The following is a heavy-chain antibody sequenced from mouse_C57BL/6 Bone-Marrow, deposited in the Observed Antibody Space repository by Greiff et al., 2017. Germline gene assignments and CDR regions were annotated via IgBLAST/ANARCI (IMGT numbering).Heavy chain of an antibody. CDR2: IDPNGGGT. D-gene: IGHD1-1*01. V-gene: IGHV1-72*01. CDR3: ARGGLLLRWPYYCDY. Sequence: QVQLQQPGAELVKPGASVKLSCKASGYTFTSYWMHWVKQRPGRGLEWIGRIDPNGGGTKYNEKFKSKATLTVDKPSSTAYMQLSSLTSEDSAVYYCARGGLLLRWPYYCDYWGQGTTLTVSS. J-gene: IGHJ2*01. CDR1: GYTFTSYW.